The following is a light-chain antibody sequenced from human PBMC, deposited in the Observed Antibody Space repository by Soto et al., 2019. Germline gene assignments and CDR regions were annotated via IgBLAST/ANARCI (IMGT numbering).Light chain of an antibody. V-gene: IGLV2-14*03. J-gene: IGLJ1*01. CDR3: SSYASSSIPYV. Sequence: QSALTQPASVSGSPGQSITISCTGTSGDIGAYNYISWYQQHPGKAPKLMIYDVTYRPSGVSNRFSGSKSGNTASLTISGLQAEDEADYYCSSYASSSIPYVFGSGPKVTVL. CDR1: SGDIGAYNY. CDR2: DVT.